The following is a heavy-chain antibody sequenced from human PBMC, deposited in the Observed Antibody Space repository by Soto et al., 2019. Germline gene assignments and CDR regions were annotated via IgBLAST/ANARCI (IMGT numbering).Heavy chain of an antibody. Sequence: VQLVESGGGVVQPGRSLRLSCAASGFTFSSYGMHWVRQAPGKGLEWVAVISYDGSNKYYADSVKGRFTISRDNSKNTLYLQMNSLRAEDTAVYYCAKDKAGGKARGHGMDVWGQGTTVTVSS. D-gene: IGHD3-16*01. CDR2: ISYDGSNK. V-gene: IGHV3-30*18. CDR1: GFTFSSYG. CDR3: AKDKAGGKARGHGMDV. J-gene: IGHJ6*02.